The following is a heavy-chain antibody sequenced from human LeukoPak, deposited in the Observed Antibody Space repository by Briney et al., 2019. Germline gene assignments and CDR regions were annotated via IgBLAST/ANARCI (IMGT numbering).Heavy chain of an antibody. J-gene: IGHJ4*02. CDR2: IYYSGST. D-gene: IGHD3-3*01. CDR1: GGSISSYY. Sequence: SETLSLTCTVSGGSISSYYWSWIRQPPGKGLEWIEYIYYSGSTNYNPSLKSRVTISVDTSKNQFSLKLSSVTAADTAVYYCARESYDFWSGYSDYWGQGTLVTVSS. V-gene: IGHV4-59*01. CDR3: ARESYDFWSGYSDY.